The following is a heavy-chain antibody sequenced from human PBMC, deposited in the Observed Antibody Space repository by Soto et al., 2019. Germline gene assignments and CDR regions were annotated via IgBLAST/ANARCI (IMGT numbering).Heavy chain of an antibody. CDR3: ATDKDFGDFYAFDI. J-gene: IGHJ3*02. Sequence: ASVKVSCKVSGDTLSVLSMHWVRQAPGKGLEWMGGLDSENGETFYAQKFQGRIAMTEDISTDTAYMDLSSLTSEDTAVYYCATDKDFGDFYAFDIWGQGTMVTVSS. D-gene: IGHD4-17*01. CDR2: LDSENGET. V-gene: IGHV1-24*01. CDR1: GDTLSVLS.